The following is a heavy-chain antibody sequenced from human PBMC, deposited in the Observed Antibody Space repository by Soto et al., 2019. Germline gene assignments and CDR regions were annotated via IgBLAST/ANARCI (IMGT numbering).Heavy chain of an antibody. D-gene: IGHD3-22*01. CDR3: AHVCRTSGYKVRLFDY. Sequence: QITLKESGPTLVKPTQTLTLTCTFSGFSLSTSGVGVGWIRQPPGKALEWLALIYWDDDKRYSPFLKSRLTITKDTSKNQVVLTMTNMDPVDTATYYCAHVCRTSGYKVRLFDYWGQGTLVTVSS. V-gene: IGHV2-5*02. CDR2: IYWDDDK. J-gene: IGHJ4*02. CDR1: GFSLSTSGVG.